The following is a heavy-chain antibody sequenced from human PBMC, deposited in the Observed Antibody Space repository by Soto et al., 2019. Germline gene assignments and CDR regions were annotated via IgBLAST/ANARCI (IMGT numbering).Heavy chain of an antibody. CDR1: GYTFSSQY. Sequence: QVQLEQSGAEVKKPGASVKVSCKASGYTFSSQYMNWVRQAPGQGLEWMGIINPSGGSTSSAQKFHGRLTLSRDISTSSFYMELSSLRSEDTAVYYCARDGDCSGGSCSTNYWFDPWGQGTLVTVSS. J-gene: IGHJ5*02. CDR2: INPSGGST. V-gene: IGHV1-46*01. CDR3: ARDGDCSGGSCSTNYWFDP. D-gene: IGHD2-15*01.